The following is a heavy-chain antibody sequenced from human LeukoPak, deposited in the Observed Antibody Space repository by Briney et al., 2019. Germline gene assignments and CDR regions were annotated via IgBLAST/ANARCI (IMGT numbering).Heavy chain of an antibody. CDR2: IYSGGST. V-gene: IGHV3-53*01. Sequence: GGSLRLSCAASGFTVSSNYMSWVRQAPGKGLEWVSVIYSGGSTYYADSVKGRFTNSRDNSKNTLYLQMNSLRAEDTAVYYCAREAIVGATTEYYFDYWGQGTLLTVSS. CDR3: AREAIVGATTEYYFDY. J-gene: IGHJ4*02. CDR1: GFTVSSNY. D-gene: IGHD1-26*01.